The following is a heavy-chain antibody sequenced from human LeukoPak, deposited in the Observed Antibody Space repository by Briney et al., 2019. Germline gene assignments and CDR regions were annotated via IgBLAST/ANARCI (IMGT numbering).Heavy chain of an antibody. V-gene: IGHV4-31*03. J-gene: IGHJ4*02. Sequence: PSETLSLTCTVSGASISTGGFYWTWIRQPPGEGLEWIGYIYYTGSVDYNASLKSRLTISLDTSKNRFSLKLNSVTAADTAVYYCARERYCSGGSCYWGGRKAIDYWGQGTLVTVSS. CDR3: ARERYCSGGSCYWGGRKAIDY. D-gene: IGHD2-15*01. CDR2: IYYTGSV. CDR1: GASISTGGFY.